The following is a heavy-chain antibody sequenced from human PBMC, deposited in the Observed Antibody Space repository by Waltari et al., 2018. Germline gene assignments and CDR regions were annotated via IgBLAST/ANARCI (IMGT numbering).Heavy chain of an antibody. CDR1: GYPISSGYY. Sequence: QVQLQESGPGLVKPSETLSLTCPVSGYPISSGYYWGWIRQPPGKGLEWIGSIYHSGSTYYNPSLKRRVTISVDTSKNQFSLKLSSVTAADTAVYYCARLTGTTVFDYWGQGTLVTVSS. V-gene: IGHV4-38-2*01. J-gene: IGHJ4*02. D-gene: IGHD1-7*01. CDR3: ARLTGTTVFDY. CDR2: IYHSGST.